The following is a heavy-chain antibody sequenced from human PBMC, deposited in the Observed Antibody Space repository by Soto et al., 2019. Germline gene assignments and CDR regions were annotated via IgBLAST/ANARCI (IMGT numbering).Heavy chain of an antibody. D-gene: IGHD1-1*01. J-gene: IGHJ5*02. CDR3: VRDGTKTLRDWFDP. Sequence: SETRSLTCTVSGASISSFCWSWIRKSAGKGLEWIGRIYATGTTDYNPSLKSRVMMSVDTSKKQFSLKLRSVTAADTAVYYCVRDGTKTLRDWFDPWGQGISVTVSS. V-gene: IGHV4-4*07. CDR2: IYATGTT. CDR1: GASISSFC.